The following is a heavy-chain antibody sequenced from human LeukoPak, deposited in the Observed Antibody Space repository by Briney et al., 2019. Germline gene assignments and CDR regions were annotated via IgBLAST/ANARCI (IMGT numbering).Heavy chain of an antibody. D-gene: IGHD3-10*01. CDR2: INPNSGGT. CDR1: GYTFTGYY. CDR3: ARGGYYYGSGSYYDY. V-gene: IGHV1-2*04. Sequence: ASVKVSCKASGYTFTGYYMHWVRQAPGQGLEWMGWINPNSGGTNYAQKFQGWVTMTRDTSISTAYMELSRLRSDDTAAYYCARGGYYYGSGSYYDYWGQGTLVTVSS. J-gene: IGHJ4*02.